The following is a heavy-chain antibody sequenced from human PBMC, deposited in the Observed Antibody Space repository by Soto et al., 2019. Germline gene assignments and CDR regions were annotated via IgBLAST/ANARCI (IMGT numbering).Heavy chain of an antibody. CDR2: IYYSGST. D-gene: IGHD4-17*01. CDR3: ARLDDYGDRRFDY. J-gene: IGHJ4*02. CDR1: GGSISSGGYY. Sequence: SETLSLTCTVSGGSISSGGYYWSWIRQHPGKGMEWIGYIYYSGSTYYNPSLKSRVTISVDTSKNQFSLKLSSVTAADTAVYYCARLDDYGDRRFDYWGQGTLVTVSS. V-gene: IGHV4-31*03.